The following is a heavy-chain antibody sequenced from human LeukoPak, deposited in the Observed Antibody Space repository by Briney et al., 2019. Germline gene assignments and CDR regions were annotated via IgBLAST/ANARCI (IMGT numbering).Heavy chain of an antibody. V-gene: IGHV4-31*03. CDR1: GGSISSGGYY. CDR2: IYYSGST. CDR3: ARVYGSGTCVDV. Sequence: SETLSLTCTVSGGSISSGGYYWSWIRQHPGKGLEWIGYIYYSGSTYYNPSLESRVTISVDTSKNQFSLKLSSVTAADTAVYYCARVYGSGTCVDVWGKGTTVTVSS. J-gene: IGHJ6*04. D-gene: IGHD3-10*01.